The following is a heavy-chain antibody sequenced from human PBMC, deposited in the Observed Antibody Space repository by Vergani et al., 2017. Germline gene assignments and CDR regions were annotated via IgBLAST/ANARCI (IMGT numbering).Heavy chain of an antibody. CDR1: GFTFSSYS. Sequence: EVQLVESGGGLVKPGGSLRLSCAASGFTFSSYSMNWVRQAPGKGLEWVSSISSSSSYLYYADSVKGRFTSSRDNANNSLYLQMNSLRAEDTAVYYCAREPAGFISSAKGWFDPWGQGTLVTVSS. D-gene: IGHD6-6*01. J-gene: IGHJ5*02. CDR2: ISSSSSYL. CDR3: AREPAGFISSAKGWFDP. V-gene: IGHV3-21*01.